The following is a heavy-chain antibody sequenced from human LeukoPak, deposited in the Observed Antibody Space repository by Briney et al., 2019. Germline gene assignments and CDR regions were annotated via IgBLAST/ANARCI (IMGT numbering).Heavy chain of an antibody. CDR2: IYYSGST. CDR3: ARHHYVLLWFGELFNWFDP. D-gene: IGHD3-10*01. J-gene: IGHJ5*02. V-gene: IGHV4-39*01. CDR1: GFTFSSYW. Sequence: GSLRLSCAASGFTFSSYWMSWVRQPPGKGLEWIGSIYYSGSTYYNPSLKSRVTISVDTSKNQFSLKLSSVTAADTAVYYCARHHYVLLWFGELFNWFDPWGQGTLVTVSS.